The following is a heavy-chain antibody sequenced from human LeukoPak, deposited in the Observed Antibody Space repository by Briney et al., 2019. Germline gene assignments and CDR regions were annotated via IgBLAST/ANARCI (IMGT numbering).Heavy chain of an antibody. J-gene: IGHJ6*02. CDR3: AKEPSKLGYCSGGSCYSGRYGMDV. D-gene: IGHD2-15*01. Sequence: GGSLRLSCAASGFTFSSYAMSWVRQAPGKGLEWVSAISGSGGSTYYADSVKGRFTISRDNSKNTLYLQMNSLRAEDTAVYYCAKEPSKLGYCSGGSCYSGRYGMDVWGQGTTVTVSS. V-gene: IGHV3-23*01. CDR1: GFTFSSYA. CDR2: ISGSGGST.